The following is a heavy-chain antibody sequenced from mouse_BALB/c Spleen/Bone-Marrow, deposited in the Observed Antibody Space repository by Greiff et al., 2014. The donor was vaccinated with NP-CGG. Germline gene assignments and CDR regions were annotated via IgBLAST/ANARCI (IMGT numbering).Heavy chain of an antibody. CDR2: INPYNGDT. J-gene: IGHJ4*01. CDR1: GYSFTGYF. V-gene: IGHV1-20*02. Sequence: EVQLQQSGPDLVKPGASVKISCKASGYSFTGYFMNWVMQSHGKSLEWIGRINPYNGDTFYNQKFKGKATLTVDKSSSTAHMELRSLASEDSAVYYCARGGLLRAMDYWGQGTSVTVSS. D-gene: IGHD2-3*01. CDR3: ARGGLLRAMDY.